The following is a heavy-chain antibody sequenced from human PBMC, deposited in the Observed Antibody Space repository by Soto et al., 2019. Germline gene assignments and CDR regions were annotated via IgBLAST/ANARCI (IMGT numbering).Heavy chain of an antibody. V-gene: IGHV1-69*02. Sequence: QVQLVQSGAKVKRPGSSVKVSCKASGGTFNSHTINWVRQAPGQGLEWVGRVVPLLGIESHPQKFKDRLTITADTSTGSVFMELSNLRSEDTAVYYCTRARPEKDVVPVPPQHCDSWGPGTLLTVSS. CDR1: GGTFNSHT. CDR3: TRARPEKDVVPVPPQHCDS. J-gene: IGHJ4*02. CDR2: VVPLLGIE. D-gene: IGHD2-21*01.